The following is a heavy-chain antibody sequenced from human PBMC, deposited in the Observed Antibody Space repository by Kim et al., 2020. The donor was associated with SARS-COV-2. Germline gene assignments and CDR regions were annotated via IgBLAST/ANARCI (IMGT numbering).Heavy chain of an antibody. CDR3: ARDGSGSAGRGYYYYGMDV. J-gene: IGHJ6*02. D-gene: IGHD3-10*01. Sequence: GGSLRLSCAASGFTFSSYAMHWVRQAPGKGLEWVAVISYDGSNKYYADSVKGRFTISRDNSKNTLYLQMNSLRAEDTAVYYCARDGSGSAGRGYYYYGMDVWGQGTTVTVSS. CDR2: ISYDGSNK. CDR1: GFTFSSYA. V-gene: IGHV3-30*04.